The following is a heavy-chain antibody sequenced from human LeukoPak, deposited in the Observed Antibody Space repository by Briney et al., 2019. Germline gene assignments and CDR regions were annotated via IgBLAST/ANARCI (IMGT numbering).Heavy chain of an antibody. Sequence: PSETLSLTCTVSGGSISSGGYYWSWIRQHPGKGLGWIGYIYYSGSTYYNPSLKSRVIISVDTSKNQFSLKLSSVTAADTAVYYCARTTVVAKYFDYWGQGTLVTVSS. V-gene: IGHV4-31*03. CDR3: ARTTVVAKYFDY. J-gene: IGHJ4*02. CDR2: IYYSGST. D-gene: IGHD4-23*01. CDR1: GGSISSGGYY.